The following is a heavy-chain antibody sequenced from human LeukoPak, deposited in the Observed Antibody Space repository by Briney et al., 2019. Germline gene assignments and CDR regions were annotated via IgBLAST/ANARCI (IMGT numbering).Heavy chain of an antibody. J-gene: IGHJ6*03. CDR2: ISGTGGST. CDR1: GFTFRTYW. Sequence: GGSLRLSCAASGFTFRTYWMSWVRQAPGKGLEWVSAISGTGGSTYYADSVKGRFTISRDNSKNTLYLQMNSLRAEDTAVYNCAKKAGNYYYYYYMDVWGKGTTVTVSS. D-gene: IGHD1-1*01. V-gene: IGHV3-23*01. CDR3: AKKAGNYYYYYYMDV.